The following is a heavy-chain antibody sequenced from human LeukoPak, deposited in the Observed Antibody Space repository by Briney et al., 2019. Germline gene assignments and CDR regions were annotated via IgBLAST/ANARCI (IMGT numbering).Heavy chain of an antibody. J-gene: IGHJ5*02. Sequence: GGSLRLPCAASRFILNDYWMSWLRQAPGKGLEWVANIKKDGSDAYYVETVKGRFTISRDNAENSLFVQMNSLRVEDTGFFTSAENVAHYDFWSGYSSNYFDPWGQGILVTVSS. D-gene: IGHD3-3*01. CDR2: IKKDGSDA. CDR1: RFILNDYW. CDR3: AENVAHYDFWSGYSSNYFDP. V-gene: IGHV3-7*01.